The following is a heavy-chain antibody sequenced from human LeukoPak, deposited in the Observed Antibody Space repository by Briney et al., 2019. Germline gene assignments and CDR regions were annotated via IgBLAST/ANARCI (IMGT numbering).Heavy chain of an antibody. CDR1: GFTFSSYD. V-gene: IGHV3-13*01. Sequence: GGSLRLSCAASGFTFSSYDMHWVRQATGKGPEWVSAIGTAGDTYYPGSVKGRFTISRENAKNSLYLQMNSLRAEDTAVYYCARGFTPKVVVAADNWFDPWGQGTLVTVSS. J-gene: IGHJ5*02. CDR3: ARGFTPKVVVAADNWFDP. D-gene: IGHD2-15*01. CDR2: IGTAGDT.